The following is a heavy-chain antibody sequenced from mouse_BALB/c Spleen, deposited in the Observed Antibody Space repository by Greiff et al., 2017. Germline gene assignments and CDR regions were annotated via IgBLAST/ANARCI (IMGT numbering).Heavy chain of an antibody. V-gene: IGHV1-9*01. Sequence: VQRVESGAELMKPGASVKISCKATGYTFSSYWIEWVKQRPGHGLEWIGEILPGSGSTNYNEKFKGKATFTADTSSNTAYMQLSSLTSEDSAVYYCARWGRYDYFDYWGQGTTLTVSS. D-gene: IGHD2-14*01. CDR3: ARWGRYDYFDY. CDR1: GYTFSSYW. J-gene: IGHJ2*01. CDR2: ILPGSGST.